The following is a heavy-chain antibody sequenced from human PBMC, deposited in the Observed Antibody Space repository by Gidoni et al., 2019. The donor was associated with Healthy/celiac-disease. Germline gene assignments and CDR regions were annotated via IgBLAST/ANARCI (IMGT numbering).Heavy chain of an antibody. CDR1: GFTFSGSA. J-gene: IGHJ6*02. V-gene: IGHV3-73*02. D-gene: IGHD3-10*01. CDR3: TIYGSGKSSYYYYYYGMDV. CDR2: IRSKANSYAT. Sequence: EVQLVESGGGLVQPGGSLKLSCAASGFTFSGSAMHWVRQASGKGLEWVGRIRSKANSYATAYAASVKGRFTISRDDSKNTAYLQMNSLKTEDTAVYYCTIYGSGKSSYYYYYYGMDVWGQGTTVTVSS.